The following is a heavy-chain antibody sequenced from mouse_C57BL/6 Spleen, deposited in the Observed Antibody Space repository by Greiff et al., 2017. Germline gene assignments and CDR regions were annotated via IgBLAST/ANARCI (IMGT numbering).Heavy chain of an antibody. J-gene: IGHJ1*03. D-gene: IGHD2-4*01. Sequence: LQESGAELVRPGASVKMSCKASGYTFTSSNMHWVKQTPRQGLEWIGAIYPGNGDTSYNQKFKGKATLTVDKSSSTAYMQLSSLTSEDSAVYFCARSGDYDPYWYFDVWGTGTTVTVSS. CDR3: ARSGDYDPYWYFDV. V-gene: IGHV1-12*01. CDR1: GYTFTSSN. CDR2: IYPGNGDT.